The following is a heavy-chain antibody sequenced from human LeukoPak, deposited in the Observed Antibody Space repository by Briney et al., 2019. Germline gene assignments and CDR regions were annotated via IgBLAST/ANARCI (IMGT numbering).Heavy chain of an antibody. Sequence: GASAKVSCKTSGYTFTKYLIHWVRQAPGQGLEWVGTINPNGDATNYAPRLQGRLTLTQDTSTSTVYMELRGLTPDDTAVYYCARPLFCAFDNCGYWLDPWGSGTLVTVSS. CDR1: GYTFTKYL. V-gene: IGHV1-46*01. D-gene: IGHD1-20*01. J-gene: IGHJ5*02. CDR2: INPNGDAT. CDR3: ARPLFCAFDNCGYWLDP.